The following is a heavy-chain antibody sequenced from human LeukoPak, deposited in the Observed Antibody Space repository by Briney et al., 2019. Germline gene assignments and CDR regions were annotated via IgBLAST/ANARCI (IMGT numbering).Heavy chain of an antibody. J-gene: IGHJ4*02. V-gene: IGHV4-59*01. D-gene: IGHD3-10*01. CDR3: ARFGSAMVRGVMDY. Sequence: SETLSLTCTVSGGSISSYYWSWIRQPPGKGLEWIGYIYYSGSTNYNPSLKSRVTISVDTSKNQFSLKLSSVTAADTAVYCCARFGSAMVRGVMDYWGQGTLVTVSS. CDR2: IYYSGST. CDR1: GGSISSYY.